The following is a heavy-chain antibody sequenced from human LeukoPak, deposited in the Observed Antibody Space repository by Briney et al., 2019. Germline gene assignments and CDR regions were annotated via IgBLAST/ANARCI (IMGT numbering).Heavy chain of an antibody. CDR3: ARVVVVKVYYYYYYMDV. CDR1: GGPTTTDP. J-gene: IGHJ6*03. CDR2: IYYSGST. V-gene: IGHV4-59*01. D-gene: IGHD3-22*01. Sequence: PESLSLACTLAGGPTTTDPGSWVRQLPGEGLEWIGYIYYSGSTTYNPSLKSRATISVATSKNQFSLKLSSVTTADTAVYYCARVVVVKVYYYYYYMDVWGKGTTVTMSS.